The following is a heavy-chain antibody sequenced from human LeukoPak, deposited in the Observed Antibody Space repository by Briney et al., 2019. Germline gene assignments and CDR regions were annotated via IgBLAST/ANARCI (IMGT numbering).Heavy chain of an antibody. CDR2: IKQDGSEK. CDR1: GFTFSTYW. CDR3: ARWRGAQSEFEY. Sequence: GGSLRLSCTASGFTFSTYWMSWVRQAPGKGLECVASIKQDGSEKEYVDSVKGRFTISRDNAKNSLYLQMISLRAEDTAVYYCARWRGAQSEFEYWGQGTLVTVSS. V-gene: IGHV3-7*01. J-gene: IGHJ4*02. D-gene: IGHD3-3*01.